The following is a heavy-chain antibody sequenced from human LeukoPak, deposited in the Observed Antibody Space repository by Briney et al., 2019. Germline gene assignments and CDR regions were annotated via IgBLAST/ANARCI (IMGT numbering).Heavy chain of an antibody. CDR3: ARAKNIKMTTILDY. CDR2: ISSTTDYK. CDR1: GFTFGAYY. D-gene: IGHD5-24*01. V-gene: IGHV3-21*01. J-gene: IGHJ4*02. Sequence: GGSVRLSCAASGFTFGAYYMNWVRQAPGKGLEWVSSISSTTDYKVYADSLKGRFTISRDNAKNSLYLQMNSLRAEDTAVYYCARAKNIKMTTILDYWGQGTLVTVSS.